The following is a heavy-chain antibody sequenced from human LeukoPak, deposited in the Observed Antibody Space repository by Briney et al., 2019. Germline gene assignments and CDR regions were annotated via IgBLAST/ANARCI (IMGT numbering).Heavy chain of an antibody. D-gene: IGHD6-13*01. J-gene: IGHJ4*02. V-gene: IGHV4-59*12. Sequence: SETLSLTCTVSGDSISTYYWSWIRQPPGKGLEWIGYIYYSGSTTYNPSLKSRVTISVDTSKNQFSLKLSSVTAADTAVYYCARDRAIAAAGDWGQGTLVTVSS. CDR3: ARDRAIAAAGD. CDR1: GDSISTYY. CDR2: IYYSGST.